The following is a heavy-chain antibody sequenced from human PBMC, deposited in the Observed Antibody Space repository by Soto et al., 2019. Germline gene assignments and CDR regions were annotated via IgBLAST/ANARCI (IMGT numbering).Heavy chain of an antibody. Sequence: QVQLQESGPGLVKPSQTLSLTCTVSGGSISSGNYYWSWIRQPPGKGLEWIGFISYSGSTYYSTSLKSRVTISVDTXXXXXSXXXXXXXXAXXXXXYCXTMGTPATGLYFFDYWGQGSLVTVSS. CDR1: GGSISSGNYY. V-gene: IGHV4-30-4*01. D-gene: IGHD2-15*01. CDR3: XTMGTPATGLYFFDY. CDR2: ISYSGST. J-gene: IGHJ4*02.